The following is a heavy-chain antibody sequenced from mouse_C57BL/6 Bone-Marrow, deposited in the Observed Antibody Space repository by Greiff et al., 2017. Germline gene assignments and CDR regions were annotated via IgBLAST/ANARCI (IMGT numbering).Heavy chain of an antibody. CDR3: ARDTTVNYYAMDY. J-gene: IGHJ4*01. CDR2: INPNNGGT. CDR1: GYTFTDYY. Sequence: VQLQQSGPELVKPGASVKISCKASGYTFTDYYMNWVKQSHGKSLEWIGDINPNNGGTSYNQKFKGKATLTVDKSSSTAYMELRSLTSEDSAVYYCARDTTVNYYAMDYWGQGTSVTVSS. V-gene: IGHV1-26*01. D-gene: IGHD1-1*01.